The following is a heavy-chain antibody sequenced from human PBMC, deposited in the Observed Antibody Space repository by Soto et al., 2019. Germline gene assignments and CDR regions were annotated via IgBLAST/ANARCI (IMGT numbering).Heavy chain of an antibody. CDR1: GYTFTSYG. D-gene: IGHD3-9*01. CDR3: ARVVSLRYFDWHRQSNYGMDV. J-gene: IGHJ6*02. CDR2: ISAYNGNT. Sequence: ASVKVSCKASGYTFTSYGISWVRQAPGQGLEWMGWISAYNGNTNYAQKLQGRVTMTTDTSTSTAYMELRSLRSDDTAVYYCARVVSLRYFDWHRQSNYGMDVWAQRTTVPVSS. V-gene: IGHV1-18*01.